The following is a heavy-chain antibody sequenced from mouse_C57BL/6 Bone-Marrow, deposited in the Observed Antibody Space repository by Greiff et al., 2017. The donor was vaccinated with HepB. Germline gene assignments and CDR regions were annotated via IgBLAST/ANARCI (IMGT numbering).Heavy chain of an antibody. J-gene: IGHJ4*01. CDR1: GYSFTGYY. D-gene: IGHD2-1*01. V-gene: IGHV1-42*01. CDR3: AREGSLLAMDY. CDR2: INPSTGGT. Sequence: EVQLQQSGPELVKPGASVKISCKASGYSFTGYYMNWVKQSPEKSLEWIGEINPSTGGTTYNQKFKAKATLTVDKSSSTAYMKRKSLTSEDSAVYYCAREGSLLAMDYWGQGTSVTVSA.